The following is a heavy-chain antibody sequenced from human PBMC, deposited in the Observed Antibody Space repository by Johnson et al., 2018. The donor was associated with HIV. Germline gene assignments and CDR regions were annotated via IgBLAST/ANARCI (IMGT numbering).Heavy chain of an antibody. CDR3: AREGGATIFGVTDAFHI. Sequence: VLLVESGGGLVKPGGSLRLSCAASGFTFSSYAMSWVRQAPGKGLEWVSAISGSGGSTYYADSVKGRFTISRDNAKKSLYLQMNSLRAEDTALYYCAREGGATIFGVTDAFHIWGQGTMVTVSS. V-gene: IGHV3-23*04. J-gene: IGHJ3*02. D-gene: IGHD3-3*01. CDR2: ISGSGGST. CDR1: GFTFSSYA.